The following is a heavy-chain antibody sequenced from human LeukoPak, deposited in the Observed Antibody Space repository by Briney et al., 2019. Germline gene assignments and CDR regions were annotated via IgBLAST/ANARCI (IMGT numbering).Heavy chain of an antibody. CDR2: MSSDGSYE. CDR1: GLTFSSYG. D-gene: IGHD2/OR15-2a*01. Sequence: PGGSLRLSCAASGLTFSSYGMHWVRQAPGKGLEWVAVMSSDGSYENYADSVKGRFTISRDNSKNTLYLQMNSLRAEDTAVYFCASQISTGYWGQGTPVTVSS. V-gene: IGHV3-30*03. CDR3: ASQISTGY. J-gene: IGHJ4*02.